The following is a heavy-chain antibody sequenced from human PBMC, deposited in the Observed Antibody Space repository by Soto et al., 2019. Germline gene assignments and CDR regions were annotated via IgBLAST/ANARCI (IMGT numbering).Heavy chain of an antibody. CDR2: ISGPGGKT. CDR3: SKAQLSGGYLVRYSDY. Sequence: GGSLRLSCAASGFTFNNYAMAWVRQAPGKGLEWVSGISGPGGKTHYGDFVSGRFTISRANSKNTVYLQLTSLGADDTAVYYCSKAQLSGGYLVRYSDYWGQGTLVTVSS. V-gene: IGHV3-23*01. J-gene: IGHJ4*02. CDR1: GFTFNNYA. D-gene: IGHD2-2*01.